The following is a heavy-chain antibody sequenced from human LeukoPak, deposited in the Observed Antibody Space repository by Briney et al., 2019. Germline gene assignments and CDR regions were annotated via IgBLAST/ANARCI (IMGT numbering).Heavy chain of an antibody. CDR3: ARSPTAMAFDY. CDR1: GGTFSSYS. D-gene: IGHD5-18*01. Sequence: ASVKVSCKASGGTFSSYSISWVRQAPGQGLEWMGRISPILGIANYAQKFQGRVTITADKSTSTAYMELSSLTSEDTAVYYCARSPTAMAFDYWGQGTLVTVSS. CDR2: ISPILGIA. V-gene: IGHV1-69*02. J-gene: IGHJ4*02.